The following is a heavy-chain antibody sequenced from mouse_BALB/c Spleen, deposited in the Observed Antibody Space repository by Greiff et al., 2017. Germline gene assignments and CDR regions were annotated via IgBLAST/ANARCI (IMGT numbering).Heavy chain of an antibody. V-gene: IGHV2-6-7*01. D-gene: IGHD1-2*01. J-gene: IGHJ1*01. CDR2: IWGDGST. Sequence: QVQLQQSGPGLVAPSQSLSITCTVSGFSLTGYGVNWVRQPPGKGLEWLGMIWGDGSTDYNSALKSRLSISKDNSKSQVFLKMNSLQTDDTAMYYCARSPLLRLYFDVWGAGTTVTVSS. CDR3: ARSPLLRLYFDV. CDR1: GFSLTGYG.